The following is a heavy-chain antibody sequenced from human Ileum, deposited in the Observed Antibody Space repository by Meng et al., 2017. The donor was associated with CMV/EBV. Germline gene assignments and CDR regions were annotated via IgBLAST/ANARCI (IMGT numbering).Heavy chain of an antibody. CDR3: ARERFSDAFDI. V-gene: IGHV4-30-4*08. D-gene: IGHD3-3*01. J-gene: IGHJ3*02. Sequence: QVPLQDAGPGLVKPSQTLSLSCTVSGGSINSADYYWTWIRQPPGKALEWIGYIYHSGNTNYNPSLKTPVTMSLDMSKNQFSLDLSSVTAADTAVYYCARERFSDAFDIWGQGTMVTVSS. CDR2: IYHSGNT. CDR1: GGSINSADYY.